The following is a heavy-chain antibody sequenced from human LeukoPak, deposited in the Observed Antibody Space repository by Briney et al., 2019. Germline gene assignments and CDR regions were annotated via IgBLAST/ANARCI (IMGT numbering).Heavy chain of an antibody. CDR2: ISGSGGST. J-gene: IGHJ4*02. CDR3: AKDDAYVVVTAVADY. D-gene: IGHD2-21*02. V-gene: IGHV3-23*01. CDR1: GFTFSSYA. Sequence: GGSLRLSCAASGFTFSSYAMSWVRQAPGKGLEWVSAISGSGGSTYYADSVKGRFTISRDNSKNTLYLQMNSLRAEDTAVYYCAKDDAYVVVTAVADYWGQGTLVTVSS.